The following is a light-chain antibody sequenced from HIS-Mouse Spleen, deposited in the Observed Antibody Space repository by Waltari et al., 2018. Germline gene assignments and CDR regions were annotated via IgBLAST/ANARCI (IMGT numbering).Light chain of an antibody. CDR2: EVS. J-gene: IGLJ1*01. V-gene: IGLV2-14*01. CDR3: SSYTSSSTF. CDR1: SSDVGGYKY. Sequence: QSALTQPASVSGSPGQSITISCTGTSSDVGGYKYVPWYQQHPGKAPKLMIYEVSNRPSGVSNRFSGSKSGNTASLTISGLQAEDEADYYCSSYTSSSTFFGTGTKVTVL.